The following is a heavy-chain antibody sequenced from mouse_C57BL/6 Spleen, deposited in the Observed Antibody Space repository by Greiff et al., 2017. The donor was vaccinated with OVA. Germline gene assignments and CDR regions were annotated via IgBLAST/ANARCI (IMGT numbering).Heavy chain of an antibody. Sequence: QVQLKQPGAELVKPGASVKLSCKASGYTFTSYWMQWVKQRPGQGLEWIGEIDPSDSYTNYNQKFKGKATLTVDTSSSTAYMQLSSLTSEDSAVYYCARLDQYYFDYWGQGTTLTVSS. V-gene: IGHV1-50*01. CDR2: IDPSDSYT. CDR3: ARLDQYYFDY. CDR1: GYTFTSYW. J-gene: IGHJ2*01.